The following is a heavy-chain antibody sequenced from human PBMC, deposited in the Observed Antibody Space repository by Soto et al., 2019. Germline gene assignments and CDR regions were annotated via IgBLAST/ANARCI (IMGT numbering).Heavy chain of an antibody. CDR1: GGSISSDDYY. CDR3: AGEPSNTPDYLDY. J-gene: IGHJ4*02. D-gene: IGHD2-2*01. CDR2: PYHSGRT. V-gene: IGHV4-30-4*01. Sequence: SETLSLTCTASGGSISSDDYYWRWIRPPPGKGLEWIGYPYHSGRTIYHPSINRRLTTSVAQSKNQLSLKPSTVSAADTAVYFCAGEPSNTPDYLDYWGQGILFTV.